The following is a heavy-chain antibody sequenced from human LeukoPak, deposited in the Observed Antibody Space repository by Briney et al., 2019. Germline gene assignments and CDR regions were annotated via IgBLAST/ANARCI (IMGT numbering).Heavy chain of an antibody. CDR1: GFTFSSYA. Sequence: GGSLRLSCAASGFTFSSYAMSWVRQAPGKGLEWVSAISGSGGSTYYADSVKGRFTISRDDSKNTLYLQMNSLRAEDTAVYYCARDQHYYYDSSGYFDYWGQGTLVTVSS. D-gene: IGHD3-22*01. J-gene: IGHJ4*02. V-gene: IGHV3-23*01. CDR3: ARDQHYYYDSSGYFDY. CDR2: ISGSGGST.